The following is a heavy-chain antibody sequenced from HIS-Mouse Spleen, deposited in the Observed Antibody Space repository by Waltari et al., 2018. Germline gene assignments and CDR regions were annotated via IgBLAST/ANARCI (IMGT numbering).Heavy chain of an antibody. J-gene: IGHJ3*02. CDR1: GFTFSTYW. D-gene: IGHD3-10*01. CDR2: RKKEGSEK. CDR3: ARDSPHYYGSGSYAFDI. Sequence: EVQLVESGGGLVQPGGSLILSCAASGFTFSTYWISGVRQAPGTGLEWVANRKKEGSEKYYVDSVKGRVNISRENAKNSLYLQMNSLRAEDTAVYYCARDSPHYYGSGSYAFDIWGQGTMVTVSS. V-gene: IGHV3-7*01.